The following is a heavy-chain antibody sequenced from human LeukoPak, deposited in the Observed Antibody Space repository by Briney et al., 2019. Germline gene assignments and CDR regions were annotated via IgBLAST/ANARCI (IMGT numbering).Heavy chain of an antibody. CDR2: IYYSGST. Sequence: SETLSLTCTVSVGSISSSSYYWGWIRQPPGKGLEWIGSIYYSGSTYYNPSLKSRVTISVDTSKNQFSLKLSSVTAADTAVYYCAREGGDIVVVPAANWFDPWGQGTLDTVSS. CDR1: VGSISSSSYY. D-gene: IGHD2-2*01. J-gene: IGHJ5*02. CDR3: AREGGDIVVVPAANWFDP. V-gene: IGHV4-39*02.